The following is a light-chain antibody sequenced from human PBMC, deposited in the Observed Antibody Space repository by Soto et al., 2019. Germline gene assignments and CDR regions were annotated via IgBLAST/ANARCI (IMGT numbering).Light chain of an antibody. CDR1: QSVSSN. CDR2: DTS. V-gene: IGKV3-15*01. J-gene: IGKJ5*01. Sequence: EIVMTQSPATLSVSPRERATLSCRASQSVSSNLAWYQHIPGQAPTLVIYDTSTRATGIPARFSGYGSGTEFTLTISSLQSEDFAVYYCQQYENWSSITFGQGTRLEI. CDR3: QQYENWSSIT.